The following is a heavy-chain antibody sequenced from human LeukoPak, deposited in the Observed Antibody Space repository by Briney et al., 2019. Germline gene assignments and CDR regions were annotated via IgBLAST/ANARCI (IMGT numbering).Heavy chain of an antibody. CDR1: GGSISSYY. Sequence: PSETLSLTCTVSGGSISSYYWSWIRQPPGKGLEWIGYIYYSGSTNYNPSLKSRVTISVDTSKNQFSLKLSSVTAADTAVYYCASYLGYCSSTSCYSESYYYGMDVWGQGTTVTVSS. V-gene: IGHV4-59*12. J-gene: IGHJ6*02. CDR2: IYYSGST. D-gene: IGHD2-2*02. CDR3: ASYLGYCSSTSCYSESYYYGMDV.